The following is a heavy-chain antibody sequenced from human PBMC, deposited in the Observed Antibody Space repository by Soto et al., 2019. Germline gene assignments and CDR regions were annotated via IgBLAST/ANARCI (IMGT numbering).Heavy chain of an antibody. CDR2: MNPNSGNT. D-gene: IGHD2-2*01. CDR1: GYTFTSYD. CDR3: GRGGDILVVPPPYNYYYRDV. J-gene: IGHJ6*03. Sequence: ASVKVSCKASGYTFTSYDINWVRQATGQGLEWMGWMNPNSGNTGYAQKFQGRVTMTRNTSISTAYMELSSLRSEDTAVYYCGRGGDILVVPPPYNYYYRDVWGKGTTVTVSS. V-gene: IGHV1-8*01.